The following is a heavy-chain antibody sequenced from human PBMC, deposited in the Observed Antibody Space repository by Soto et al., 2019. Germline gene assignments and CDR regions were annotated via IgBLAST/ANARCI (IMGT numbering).Heavy chain of an antibody. CDR2: ISGYNGNT. J-gene: IGHJ5*02. Sequence: GASVKVSCKASGYTFSSYGISWVRQAPGQGLEWMGWISGYNGNTNYAQKLQGRVTMTTDTSTSTAYMELRSLRSDDTAVYYCARDRAIVVVVAANSGWFDPWGQGTLVTV. CDR1: GYTFSSYG. D-gene: IGHD2-15*01. CDR3: ARDRAIVVVVAANSGWFDP. V-gene: IGHV1-18*04.